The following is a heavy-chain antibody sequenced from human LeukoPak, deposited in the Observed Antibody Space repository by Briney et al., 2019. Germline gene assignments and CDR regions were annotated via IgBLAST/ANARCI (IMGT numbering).Heavy chain of an antibody. Sequence: SETLSLTCTVSGGSISSGSYYWSWIRQPAGKGLEWIGRIYTSGSTNYNPSLKSRVTISVDTSKNQFSLKLSSVTAADTAVYYCARGLSQLGYCSSTSCPRAYYYYYYYMDVWGKGTTVTVSS. J-gene: IGHJ6*03. D-gene: IGHD2-2*01. CDR2: IYTSGST. V-gene: IGHV4-61*02. CDR3: ARGLSQLGYCSSTSCPRAYYYYYYYMDV. CDR1: GGSISSGSYY.